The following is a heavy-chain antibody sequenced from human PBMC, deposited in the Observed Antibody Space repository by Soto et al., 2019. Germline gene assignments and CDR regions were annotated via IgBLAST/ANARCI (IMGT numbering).Heavy chain of an antibody. CDR1: GFTFSSYA. CDR3: AKADTYYYDSSGYSDY. D-gene: IGHD3-22*01. Sequence: GGSLRLSCAASGFTFSSYAMSWVRQAPGKGLEWVSAISGSGGSTYYADSVKGRFTISRDNSKNTLYLQMNSLRAEDTAVYYCAKADTYYYDSSGYSDYWGQGTLVTVSS. J-gene: IGHJ4*02. V-gene: IGHV3-23*01. CDR2: ISGSGGST.